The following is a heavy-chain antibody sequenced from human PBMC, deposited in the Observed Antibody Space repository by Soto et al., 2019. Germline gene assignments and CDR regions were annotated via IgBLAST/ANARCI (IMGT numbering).Heavy chain of an antibody. CDR1: GGSISSYY. CDR2: IYYSGST. CDR3: ARDQGDFWSGYYYPNWFDP. V-gene: IGHV4-59*01. D-gene: IGHD3-3*01. Sequence: SETLSLTCTDSGGSISSYYWSWIRQPPGKGLEWIGYIYYSGSTNYNPSLKSRVTISVDTSKNQFSLKLSSVTAADTAVYYCARDQGDFWSGYYYPNWFDPWGQGTLVTVSS. J-gene: IGHJ5*02.